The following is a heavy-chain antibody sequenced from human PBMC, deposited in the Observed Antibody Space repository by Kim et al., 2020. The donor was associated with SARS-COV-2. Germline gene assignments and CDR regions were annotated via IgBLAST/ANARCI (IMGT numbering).Heavy chain of an antibody. CDR3: AKEGIAVAFDY. CDR1: GFTFSSYG. V-gene: IGHV3-30*18. Sequence: GGSLRLSCAASGFTFSSYGMHWVRQAPGKGLEWVAVISYDGSNKYYADSVQGRFTISRDNSKNTLYLQMNSLRAEDTAVYYCAKEGIAVAFDYWGQGTLV. CDR2: ISYDGSNK. J-gene: IGHJ4*02. D-gene: IGHD6-19*01.